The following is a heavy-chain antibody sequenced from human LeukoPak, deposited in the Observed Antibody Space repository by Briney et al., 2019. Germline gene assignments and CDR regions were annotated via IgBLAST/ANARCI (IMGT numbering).Heavy chain of an antibody. D-gene: IGHD3-10*01. CDR2: ISAYNGNT. V-gene: IGHV1-18*01. CDR3: ARDTTPYGSGSSDNWFDP. CDR1: GYTFTSYG. J-gene: IGHJ5*02. Sequence: ASVKVSCKASGYTFTSYGISWVRQAPGQGLEWMGWISAYNGNTNYAQKLQGRVTMTTDTSTSTAYMELRSLRSDDTAVYYCARDTTPYGSGSSDNWFDPWGQGTLGTVSS.